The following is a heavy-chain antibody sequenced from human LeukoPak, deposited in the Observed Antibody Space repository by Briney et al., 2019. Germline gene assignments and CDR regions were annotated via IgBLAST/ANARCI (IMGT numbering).Heavy chain of an antibody. CDR2: IYTGGGTT. Sequence: APVKVSCKASGGTFSSYAISWVRQAPGQGLEWMGLIYTGGGTTSYAQKFKARVTMTGDTSTSTVYMELSSLRSEDTAVYYCATEAYTSGWIKAYDYWGQGTLVTVSS. V-gene: IGHV1-46*01. CDR3: ATEAYTSGWIKAYDY. CDR1: GGTFSSYA. J-gene: IGHJ4*02. D-gene: IGHD6-19*01.